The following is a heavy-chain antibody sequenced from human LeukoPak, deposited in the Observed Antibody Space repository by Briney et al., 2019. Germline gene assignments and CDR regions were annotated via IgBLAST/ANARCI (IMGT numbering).Heavy chain of an antibody. V-gene: IGHV3-21*01. CDR3: ARDKPRYYYDSSAHDY. D-gene: IGHD3-22*01. J-gene: IGHJ4*02. CDR1: GFTFSIYS. CDR2: IGGSSSSL. Sequence: GGSLRLSCAASGFTFSIYSMNWVRQAPGKGLEWVSSIGGSSSSLYYAESVKGRFTISRDNARNSLYLQMNSLRVEDTAVYYCARDKPRYYYDSSAHDYWGQGTLVTVSS.